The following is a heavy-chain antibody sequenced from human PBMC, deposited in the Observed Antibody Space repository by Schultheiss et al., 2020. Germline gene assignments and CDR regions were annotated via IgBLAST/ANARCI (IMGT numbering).Heavy chain of an antibody. Sequence: SQTLSLTCIVSGGSVNSGSSFWSWIRQPPGKGLEWIGYIYYSGSTNYNPSLKSRVTISVDTSKNQFSLSLNSVTAADTAIYYCARDRSDYGGLRGWFDPWGQGTLVTVSS. D-gene: IGHD4-23*01. CDR2: IYYSGST. CDR1: GGSVNSGSSF. CDR3: ARDRSDYGGLRGWFDP. V-gene: IGHV4-61*01. J-gene: IGHJ5*02.